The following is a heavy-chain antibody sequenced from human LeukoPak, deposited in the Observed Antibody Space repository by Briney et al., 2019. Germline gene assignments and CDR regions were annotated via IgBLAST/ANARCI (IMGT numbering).Heavy chain of an antibody. CDR1: GYTSTDYY. V-gene: IGHV1-2*02. D-gene: IGHD6-13*01. Sequence: ASVKVSCKASGYTSTDYYLHWVRQAPGQGLEWMGWINPNSGGANSALNFQGRVTMTRATSISTAYMELSRLTSDDTAVYYCARGVGSSWFDPWGQGTLVTVSS. CDR2: INPNSGGA. J-gene: IGHJ5*02. CDR3: ARGVGSSWFDP.